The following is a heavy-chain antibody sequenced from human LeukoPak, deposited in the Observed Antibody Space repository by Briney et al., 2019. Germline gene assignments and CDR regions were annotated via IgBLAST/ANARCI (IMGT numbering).Heavy chain of an antibody. V-gene: IGHV4-59*01. D-gene: IGHD3-9*01. CDR2: IYYSGST. CDR3: ARVGDDILTAYGMDV. CDR1: GGSISSYY. J-gene: IGHJ6*04. Sequence: SETLSLTCTVSGGSISSYYWSWIRQPPGKGLEWIGYIYYSGSTNYNPSLKSRVTISVDTSKNQFSLKLSSVTAADTAVYYCARVGDDILTAYGMDVWGKGTAVTVSS.